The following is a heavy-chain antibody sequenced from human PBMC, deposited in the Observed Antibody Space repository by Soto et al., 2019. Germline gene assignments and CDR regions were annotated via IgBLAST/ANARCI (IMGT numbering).Heavy chain of an antibody. CDR3: AKRPYYDFWSGYYLDY. D-gene: IGHD3-3*01. CDR2: ISGSGGST. CDR1: GFTFSSYA. J-gene: IGHJ4*02. V-gene: IGHV3-23*01. Sequence: GGSLRLSCAASGFTFSSYAMSWVRQAPGKGLEWVSAISGSGGSTYYADSVKGRFTISRDNSKNTLYLQMNSLRAEDTAVYYCAKRPYYDFWSGYYLDYWGQGILVTVSS.